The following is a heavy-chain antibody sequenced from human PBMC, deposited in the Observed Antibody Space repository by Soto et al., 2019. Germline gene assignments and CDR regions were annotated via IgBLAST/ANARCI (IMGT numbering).Heavy chain of an antibody. J-gene: IGHJ1*01. CDR2: ISGSGGST. V-gene: IGHV3-23*01. CDR3: AKDGTLRSGWYDEYFQH. D-gene: IGHD6-19*01. Sequence: GGSLRLSCAASGFTFSSYAMSWVRQAPGKGLEWVSAISGSGGSTYYADSVKGRFTISRDNSKNTLYLQMNSLRAEDTAVYYCAKDGTLRSGWYDEYFQHWGQGTLVTVSS. CDR1: GFTFSSYA.